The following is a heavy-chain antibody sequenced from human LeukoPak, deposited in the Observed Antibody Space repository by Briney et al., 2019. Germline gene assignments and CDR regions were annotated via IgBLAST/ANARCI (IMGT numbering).Heavy chain of an antibody. CDR1: GFTFSTHS. J-gene: IGHJ4*02. V-gene: IGHV3-48*02. CDR3: ARDFVRGVDY. D-gene: IGHD3-10*01. Sequence: GGSLRLSCAASGFTFSTHSMNWVRQAPGKGLEWVSYISSTSSTVYYADSVKDRFTISRDNAKNSLYLQMNSLRDEDTAMYYCARDFVRGVDYWGQGTLVTVSS. CDR2: ISSTSSTV.